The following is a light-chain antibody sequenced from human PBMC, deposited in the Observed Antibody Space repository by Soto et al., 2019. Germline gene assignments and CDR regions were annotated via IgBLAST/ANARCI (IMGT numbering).Light chain of an antibody. CDR2: KVS. Sequence: DVVMTQSPLSLPVTLGQPASISCRSSQGLVHSDGNTYLSWFQQRPGQSPRRLTYKVSNRDSGVPDRYSGSGSGTDFTPNISRLEAEDVGVYYGMQGTHWPLFTFGPGTRVDIK. V-gene: IGKV2-30*02. J-gene: IGKJ3*01. CDR1: QGLVHSDGNTY. CDR3: MQGTHWPLFT.